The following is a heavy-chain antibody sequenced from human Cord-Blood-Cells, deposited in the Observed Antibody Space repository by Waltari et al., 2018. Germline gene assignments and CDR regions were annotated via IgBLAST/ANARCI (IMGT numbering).Heavy chain of an antibody. J-gene: IGHJ5*02. CDR1: GFTVSSNY. V-gene: IGHV3-53*01. CDR3: ARVGGSGSYNWFDP. D-gene: IGHD3-10*01. Sequence: EVQLVESGGGLIQPGGSLRLSCAASGFTVSSNYMSWVRQAPGTGMGWVSDFCSGGSTYYTDSVQGRLHISRDNSKHPLYLPMNSLRAEDTAVYYCARVGGSGSYNWFDPWGQGTLVTVSS. CDR2: FCSGGST.